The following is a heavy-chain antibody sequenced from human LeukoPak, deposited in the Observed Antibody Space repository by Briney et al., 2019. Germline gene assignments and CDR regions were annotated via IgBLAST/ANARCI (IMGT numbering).Heavy chain of an antibody. V-gene: IGHV5-51*01. CDR1: GYSFTSYW. D-gene: IGHD5-24*01. J-gene: IGHJ4*02. Sequence: YPGETLKISCKGSGYSFTSYWIGWVRQMPGKGLEWMGIIYPGDSDTRYSPSFQGQVTISADKSISTAYLQWSSLKASDTAMYYCARHSITEMATIIDYWGQGTLVTVSS. CDR2: IYPGDSDT. CDR3: ARHSITEMATIIDY.